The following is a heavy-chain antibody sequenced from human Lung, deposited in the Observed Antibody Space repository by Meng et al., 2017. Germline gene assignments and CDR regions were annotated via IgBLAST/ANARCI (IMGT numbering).Heavy chain of an antibody. CDR3: ARSQQWLDS. CDR1: GDSVSSNSAA. V-gene: IGHV6-1*01. J-gene: IGHJ4*02. CDR2: TYYRSKWYN. D-gene: IGHD6-19*01. Sequence: QVHLQQSGPGLVKPSQPRSLTCSISGDSVSSNSAAWNWIRQSPTRGLEWLGRTYYRSKWYNGYAVSVRSRITINPDTSKNQFSLQLNSVTPEDTAVYYCARSQQWLDSWGQGTLVTVSS.